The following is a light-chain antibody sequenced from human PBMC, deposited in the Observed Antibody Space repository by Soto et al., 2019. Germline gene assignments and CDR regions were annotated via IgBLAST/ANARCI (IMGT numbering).Light chain of an antibody. Sequence: DIQMTQSPSTLSASVGDRVTITCRASQSISSWLAWYQQKPGKAPKLLIYKASSLESGVPSRFSGSGSGTEFTLTICSLQRDDFATYYCQQYNSYSRTFGQGTKVEIK. CDR2: KAS. V-gene: IGKV1-5*03. CDR3: QQYNSYSRT. CDR1: QSISSW. J-gene: IGKJ1*01.